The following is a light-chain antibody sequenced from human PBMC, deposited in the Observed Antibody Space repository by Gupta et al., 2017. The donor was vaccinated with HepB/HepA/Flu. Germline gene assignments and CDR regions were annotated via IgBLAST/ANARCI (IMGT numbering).Light chain of an antibody. CDR2: GNS. J-gene: IGLJ2*01. CDR1: TSNIGAGYD. V-gene: IGLV1-40*01. Sequence: QSVLTQPPPVSGAPGQSVTISCTGSTSNIGAGYDVHWYQQHPGTAPKLLIYGNSNRPSGVPDRFSGSKSGTSASLAITGLQAEDEADYYCQSYDSSLSGSVFGGGTKLTVL. CDR3: QSYDSSLSGSV.